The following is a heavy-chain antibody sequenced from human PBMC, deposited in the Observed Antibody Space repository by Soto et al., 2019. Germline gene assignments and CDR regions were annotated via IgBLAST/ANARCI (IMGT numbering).Heavy chain of an antibody. CDR3: AKFPSYNYDFWSGEDYYYGMDV. V-gene: IGHV3-9*01. J-gene: IGHJ6*02. D-gene: IGHD3-3*01. CDR2: ISWNSGSI. CDR1: GFTFDDYA. Sequence: ESGGGLVQPGRSLRLSCAASGFTFDDYAMHWVRQAPGKGLEWVSGISWNSGSIGYADSVKGRFTISRDNAKNSLYLQMNSLRAEDTALYYCAKFPSYNYDFWSGEDYYYGMDVWGQGTTVTVSS.